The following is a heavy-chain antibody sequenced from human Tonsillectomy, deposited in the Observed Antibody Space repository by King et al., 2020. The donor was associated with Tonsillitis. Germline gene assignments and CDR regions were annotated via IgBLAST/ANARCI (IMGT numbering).Heavy chain of an antibody. J-gene: IGHJ6*03. CDR2: INPSGGST. D-gene: IGHD2-15*01. Sequence: VQLVESGAEVKKPGASVKVSCKASGYTFTSYYMHWVRQAPGQGLEWMGIINPSGGSTSYAQKFQGRVTITRETSTSTVYMELSSLRSEDTAVYYCARVGGYCSGGSCYRYYYYYMDVWGKGTTVTVSS. V-gene: IGHV1-46*01. CDR1: GYTFTSYY. CDR3: ARVGGYCSGGSCYRYYYYYMDV.